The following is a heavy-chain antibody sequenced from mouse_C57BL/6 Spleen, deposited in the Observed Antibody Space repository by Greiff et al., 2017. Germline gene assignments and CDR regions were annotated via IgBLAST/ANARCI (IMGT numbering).Heavy chain of an antibody. Sequence: VQLQQSGPELVKPGASVKISCKASGYAFSSSWLDWVKQRPGKGLEWIGRIYPGDGDTNYNGKFKGKATLTADKSSSTAYMQLSSLTSDDSAIYFCARSARVYYAMDYWGQGTSVTVSS. CDR1: GYAFSSSW. D-gene: IGHD6-1*01. V-gene: IGHV1-82*01. CDR2: IYPGDGDT. J-gene: IGHJ4*01. CDR3: ARSARVYYAMDY.